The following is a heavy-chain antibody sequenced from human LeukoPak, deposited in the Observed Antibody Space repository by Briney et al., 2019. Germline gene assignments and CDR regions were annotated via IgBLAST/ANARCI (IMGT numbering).Heavy chain of an antibody. J-gene: IGHJ4*02. D-gene: IGHD6-13*01. CDR1: GPTSSSYS. V-gene: IGHV3-21*01. Sequence: GGSRCLSRAASGPTSSSYSMNWVRPVPGEGMEWDSSISSSSSYIYYADSVKGRFTISRDNAKNSLYLQMNSLRAEDTAVYYCARLPAAVTLRDYWGQGTLITVSS. CDR3: ARLPAAVTLRDY. CDR2: ISSSSSYI.